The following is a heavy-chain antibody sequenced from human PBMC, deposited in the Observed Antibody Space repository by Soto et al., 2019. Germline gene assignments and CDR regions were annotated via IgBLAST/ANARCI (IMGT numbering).Heavy chain of an antibody. CDR3: ARGPPFH. Sequence: PSETLSLTCTVSGVPISTSYWSWIRQPPGKGLEWIGYIYYTGSTNYNPSLKSRVTISVDRSKNQFSLKLSSVTAADTAVYYCARGPPFHWGQGTLVTVSS. D-gene: IGHD3-16*01. J-gene: IGHJ4*02. V-gene: IGHV4-59*12. CDR2: IYYTGST. CDR1: GVPISTSY.